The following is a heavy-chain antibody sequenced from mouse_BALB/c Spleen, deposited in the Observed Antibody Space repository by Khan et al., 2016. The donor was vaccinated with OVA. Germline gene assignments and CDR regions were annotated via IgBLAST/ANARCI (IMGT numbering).Heavy chain of an antibody. V-gene: IGHV3-8*02. CDR2: ISYSGST. J-gene: IGHJ3*01. Sequence: EVQLQESGPSLVKPSQTLSLTCSVTGDSITNGYSNWIRKFPGNELEYMGDISYSGSTYYNPSLKSRISITSDTSKNQYHLQLNSVTTEDKATYYCARGTFPFTYWGQGTLVTVSA. CDR1: GDSITNGY. CDR3: ARGTFPFTY.